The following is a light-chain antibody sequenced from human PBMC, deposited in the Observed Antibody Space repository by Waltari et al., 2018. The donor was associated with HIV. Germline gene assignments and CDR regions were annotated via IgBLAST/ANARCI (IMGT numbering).Light chain of an antibody. CDR3: QSYDSSLSTYV. J-gene: IGLJ1*01. CDR1: KSHIGAGYH. V-gene: IGLV1-40*01. Sequence: QSVLTQPPSVSGAPGQRVTISCTGRKSHIGAGYHVHWYQQLPGTAPKLLIYGNTNRPSGVPDRFSGSKSGTSASLAITGLQAEDEADYYCQSYDSSLSTYVFGTGTKVTVL. CDR2: GNT.